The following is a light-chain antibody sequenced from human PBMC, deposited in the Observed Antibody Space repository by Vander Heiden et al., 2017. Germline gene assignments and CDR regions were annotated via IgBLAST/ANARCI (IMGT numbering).Light chain of an antibody. Sequence: DIQLTQSPSSLSPSVGDRVTITCRTSQNINNYLNWYQYKPGRAPKLLIYGSSTLQSGVPSRFSGSGSGTAFALTISSLQPEDFGTFYCQQTHGSPFTFGPGTTVDL. J-gene: IGKJ3*01. CDR3: QQTHGSPFT. CDR2: GSS. V-gene: IGKV1-39*01. CDR1: QNINNY.